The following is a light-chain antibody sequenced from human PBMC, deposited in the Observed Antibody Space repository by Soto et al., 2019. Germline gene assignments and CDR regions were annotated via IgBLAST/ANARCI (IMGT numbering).Light chain of an antibody. CDR2: AAS. V-gene: IGKV1-6*01. CDR3: LQDFNFPFT. CDR1: QDIRNH. J-gene: IGKJ2*01. Sequence: AIQMTQSPSSLSASVGDRVTITCRASQDIRNHLAWYQQKPGTAPKVLISAASSLQTGVPSRFSGSGSGTYFTLTFSSLQPEDFATYYCLQDFNFPFTFGQGTKLEVK.